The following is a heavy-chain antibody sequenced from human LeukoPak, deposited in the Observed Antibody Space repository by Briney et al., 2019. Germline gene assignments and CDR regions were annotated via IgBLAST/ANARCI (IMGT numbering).Heavy chain of an antibody. CDR3: ARCCTSTSCADSSYYGMDV. D-gene: IGHD2-2*01. Sequence: GGSLRLSCAASGFTFSNYAMSWVRQAPGKGLEWVSAISGSGGSTYYADSVKGRFTISRDNSKNTLYLQMTSLRAEDSAVYYCARCCTSTSCADSSYYGMDVWGQGTTVTVSS. CDR2: ISGSGGST. CDR1: GFTFSNYA. J-gene: IGHJ6*02. V-gene: IGHV3-23*01.